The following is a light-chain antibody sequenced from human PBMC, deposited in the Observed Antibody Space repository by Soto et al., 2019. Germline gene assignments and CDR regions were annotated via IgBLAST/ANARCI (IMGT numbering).Light chain of an antibody. CDR1: QSVSSS. V-gene: IGKV3-15*01. Sequence: EIVLTRSPGTLSLSPGERATLSCRASQSVSSSSLAWYQQKPGQTPRLLIYGAATRAAGIPARFSGRGSGTEFTLTISSLQSEDFGVYYCQQYNNWPGTFGQGTKVDIK. CDR2: GAA. J-gene: IGKJ1*01. CDR3: QQYNNWPGT.